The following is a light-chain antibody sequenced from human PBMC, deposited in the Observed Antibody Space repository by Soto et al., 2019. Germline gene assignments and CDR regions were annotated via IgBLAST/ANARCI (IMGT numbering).Light chain of an antibody. CDR2: DAS. CDR3: QQYNNWPPTWT. V-gene: IGKV3-15*01. J-gene: IGKJ1*01. CDR1: QTIGSN. Sequence: EILMTQSPATLSLSPGEISTLSCRSSQTIGSNLAWYQQKPGQPPRLLIYDASTRATDIPARFTGSGSGTEFTLTISSLQSEDFAVYYCQQYNNWPPTWTFGQGTKVDIK.